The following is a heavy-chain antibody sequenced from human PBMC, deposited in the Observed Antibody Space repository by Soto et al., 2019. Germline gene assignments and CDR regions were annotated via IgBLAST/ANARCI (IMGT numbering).Heavy chain of an antibody. CDR1: GGSMSDYY. CDR3: VRDGSQCATMSCDGAWFDP. J-gene: IGHJ5*02. V-gene: IGHV4-59*01. D-gene: IGHD3-22*01. Sequence: PSETLSLTCTVSGGSMSDYYWSWIRQPPGKGLEWIGNIHYSGITKYNPSLKSRVSISVDTSKNQFSLKLNSVTAADTAVYYCVRDGSQCATMSCDGAWFDPWGQGSRVNVSS. CDR2: IHYSGIT.